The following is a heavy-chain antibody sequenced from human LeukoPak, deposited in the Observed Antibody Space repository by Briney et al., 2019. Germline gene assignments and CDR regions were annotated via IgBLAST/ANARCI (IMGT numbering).Heavy chain of an antibody. Sequence: GGALRLSCPASRFTFSRYGMHWVRQAPGKGRDWVAFIRYDESNKYYEDSVNGRFTISRDNSKNTVYLQMNSLRAEYTAVYYCAKGQQLTWFDPWGQGTLVTVSS. D-gene: IGHD6-13*01. J-gene: IGHJ5*02. V-gene: IGHV3-30*02. CDR2: IRYDESNK. CDR1: RFTFSRYG. CDR3: AKGQQLTWFDP.